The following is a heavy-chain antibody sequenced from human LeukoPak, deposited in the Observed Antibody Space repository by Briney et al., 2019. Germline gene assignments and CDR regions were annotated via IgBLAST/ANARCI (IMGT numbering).Heavy chain of an antibody. CDR3: AKGWETSGYYNGFDC. Sequence: GGSLRLSCTASGFTFNNFAMSWVRQPPGKGLEWVSAISGNSDNTYYADSVKGRFTISRDNSKNTLYLQMSSLRAEDTAVFYCAKGWETSGYYNGFDCWGQGTLVTVSS. D-gene: IGHD3-3*01. V-gene: IGHV3-23*01. J-gene: IGHJ4*02. CDR2: ISGNSDNT. CDR1: GFTFNNFA.